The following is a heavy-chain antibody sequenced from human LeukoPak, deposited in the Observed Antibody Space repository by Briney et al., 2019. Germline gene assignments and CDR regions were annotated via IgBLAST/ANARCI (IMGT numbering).Heavy chain of an antibody. CDR1: GFSFSYYG. J-gene: IGHJ4*02. D-gene: IGHD2/OR15-2a*01. Sequence: GGSLRLSCAASGFSFSYYGMHWVRQAPGKGLVWVSHINHDGSLTNYADSVMGRFTISRDIAKNTLYLQMNSLGAEDTALYYCARDVFSLGDSWGQGTLVTVSS. CDR2: INHDGSLT. V-gene: IGHV3-74*01. CDR3: ARDVFSLGDS.